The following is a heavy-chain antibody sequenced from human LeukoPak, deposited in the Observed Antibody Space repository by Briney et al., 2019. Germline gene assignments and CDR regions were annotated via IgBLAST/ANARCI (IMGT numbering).Heavy chain of an antibody. Sequence: ASVKVSCKASGYTFTRYYMHWVRQAPGQGLEWMGWINPNSGGTNYAQKFQGRVTMTRDTSISTAYMELSRLRSDDTAVYYCARGSIVVVPAARSSYYYYGMDVWGQGTTVTVSS. CDR1: GYTFTRYY. CDR2: INPNSGGT. CDR3: ARGSIVVVPAARSSYYYYGMDV. V-gene: IGHV1-2*02. J-gene: IGHJ6*02. D-gene: IGHD2-2*01.